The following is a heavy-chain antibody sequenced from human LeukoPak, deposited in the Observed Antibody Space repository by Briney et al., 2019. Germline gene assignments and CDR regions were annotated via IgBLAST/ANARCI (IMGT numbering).Heavy chain of an antibody. CDR1: GFTFSSYW. V-gene: IGHV3-7*01. J-gene: IGHJ4*02. Sequence: GGSLRLSCAASGFTFSSYWMSWVRQAPGKGLEWVANIKQDGSEKYYVDSVKGRFTISRDNAKNSLYLQMNSLRAEDTAVYYCASSITMVRGAQDYWGQGTLVTVSS. CDR3: ASSITMVRGAQDY. CDR2: IKQDGSEK. D-gene: IGHD3-10*01.